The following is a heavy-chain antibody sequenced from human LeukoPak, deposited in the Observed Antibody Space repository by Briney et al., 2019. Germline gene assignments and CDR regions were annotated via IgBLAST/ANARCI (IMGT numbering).Heavy chain of an antibody. J-gene: IGHJ3*02. CDR3: ARFITELHVEYSTFNAFDI. CDR1: GGSISSGSYY. V-gene: IGHV4-61*02. CDR2: IYTSGST. Sequence: SETLSLTCTVSGGSISSGSYYWSWIRQPAGKGLEWIGRIYTSGSTNYNPSLKSRVTISVDTSKNQFSLKLSSVTAADTVVYYCARFITELHVEYSTFNAFDIWGQGTMVTVSS. D-gene: IGHD6-6*01.